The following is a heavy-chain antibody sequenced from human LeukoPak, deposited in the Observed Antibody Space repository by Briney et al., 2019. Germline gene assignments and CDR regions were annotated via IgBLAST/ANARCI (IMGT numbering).Heavy chain of an antibody. CDR1: GFTVSSNY. Sequence: GGSLRLSCAASGFTVSSNYMSWVRQAPGKGLEWVSVSYSGGTTDYADSVRGRFTFSRDNSKNTLYLQMNSLRAEDTAVYYCARDPDDGWELSLSDYWGQGTLVTVSS. CDR3: ARDPDDGWELSLSDY. V-gene: IGHV3-53*01. J-gene: IGHJ4*02. D-gene: IGHD1-26*01. CDR2: SYSGGTT.